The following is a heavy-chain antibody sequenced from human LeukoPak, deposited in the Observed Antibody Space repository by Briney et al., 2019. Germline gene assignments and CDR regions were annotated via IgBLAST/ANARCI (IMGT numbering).Heavy chain of an antibody. CDR3: AREVATIYYYGMDV. V-gene: IGHV1-18*01. CDR1: GGTFSSYA. D-gene: IGHD5-12*01. CDR2: ISAYNGNT. J-gene: IGHJ6*02. Sequence: ASVKVSCKASGGTFSSYAISWVRQAPGQGLEWMGWISAYNGNTNYAQKLQGRVTMTTDTSTSTAYMELRSLRSDDTAVYYCAREVATIYYYGMDVWGQGTTVTVSS.